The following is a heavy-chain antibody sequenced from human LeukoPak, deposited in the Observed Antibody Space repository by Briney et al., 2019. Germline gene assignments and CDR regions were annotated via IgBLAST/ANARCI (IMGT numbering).Heavy chain of an antibody. CDR3: ARAPRAVATSFDY. J-gene: IGHJ4*02. Sequence: ASVKVSCKASGYTFTGYYMHWVRQAPGQGLEWMGWINPNSGGTNYAQKFQGRVTMTRDTSISTAYMELGRLRSDDTAVYYCARAPRAVATSFDYWGQGTLVTVSS. D-gene: IGHD6-19*01. V-gene: IGHV1-2*02. CDR2: INPNSGGT. CDR1: GYTFTGYY.